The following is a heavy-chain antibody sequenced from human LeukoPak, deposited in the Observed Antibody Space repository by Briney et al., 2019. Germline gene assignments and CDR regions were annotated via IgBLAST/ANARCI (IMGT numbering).Heavy chain of an antibody. CDR3: AKALGELSFIVDY. V-gene: IGHV3-23*01. CDR2: ISGSGGST. J-gene: IGHJ4*02. CDR1: GFTFSSYA. Sequence: GGSLRLSCAASGFTFSSYAMSWVRQAPGKGLEWVSAISGSGGSTYYADSVKSRFTISRDNSKNTLYLQMNSLRAADTAVYYCAKALGELSFIVDYWGQGTLVTVSS. D-gene: IGHD3-16*02.